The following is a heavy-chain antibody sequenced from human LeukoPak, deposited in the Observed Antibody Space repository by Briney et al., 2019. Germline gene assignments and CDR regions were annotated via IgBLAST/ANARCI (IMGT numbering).Heavy chain of an antibody. CDR3: ARVTASFLDCSSTSCYKGSAFDI. D-gene: IGHD2-2*02. CDR2: IYHSGST. CDR1: GGSICSGGYY. V-gene: IGHV4-30-2*01. J-gene: IGHJ3*02. Sequence: SQTLSLTCTVSGGSICSGGYYWSWIRQPPGKGLEWIGYIYHSGSTYYNPSLKSRVTISVDRSKNQFSLKLSSVTAADTAVYYCARVTASFLDCSSTSCYKGSAFDIWGQGTMVAVSS.